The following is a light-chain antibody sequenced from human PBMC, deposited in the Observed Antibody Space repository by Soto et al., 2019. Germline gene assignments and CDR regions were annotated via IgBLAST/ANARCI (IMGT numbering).Light chain of an antibody. Sequence: ETVLTQSPGTLSLSPGERATLSCRASQTVGTYLAWYQQKPGQAPRLLVFGASSRATGVPDRFSGSGSGTDFTVTISRLEPEDFAVYYCQQYDTSPWTFGQGTKVDI. CDR2: GAS. V-gene: IGKV3-20*01. J-gene: IGKJ1*01. CDR1: QTVGTY. CDR3: QQYDTSPWT.